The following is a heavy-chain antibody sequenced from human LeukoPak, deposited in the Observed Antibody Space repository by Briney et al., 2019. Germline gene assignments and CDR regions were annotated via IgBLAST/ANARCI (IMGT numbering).Heavy chain of an antibody. J-gene: IGHJ6*02. CDR3: AKGGVTYYYYGMDV. V-gene: IGHV3-23*01. D-gene: IGHD1-20*01. CDR2: IGGVSESF. Sequence: GGSLRLSCAASGFIFSNFAMTWVRQAPGKGLEWVSIIGGVSESFYYADSVKGRFTVSRDNSKDTLYLQINNLRDEDTAVYYCAKGGVTYYYYGMDVWGQGTTVTVSS. CDR1: GFIFSNFA.